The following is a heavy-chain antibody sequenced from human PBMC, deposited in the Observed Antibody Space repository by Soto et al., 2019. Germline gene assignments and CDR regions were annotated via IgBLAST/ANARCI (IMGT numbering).Heavy chain of an antibody. J-gene: IGHJ4*01. CDR3: ARHSTSAPKDY. CDR2: IYPGDSDT. V-gene: IGHV5-51*01. CDR1: GYSFTTYW. D-gene: IGHD3-10*01. Sequence: PXESLTISCKGSGYSFTTYWIAWVRQMPGKGLEWVGIIYPGDSDTRYSPSFEGHVTISVDKSISTAFLQWNSLKASDNAIYYCARHSTSAPKDYWGQGTLVTVSS.